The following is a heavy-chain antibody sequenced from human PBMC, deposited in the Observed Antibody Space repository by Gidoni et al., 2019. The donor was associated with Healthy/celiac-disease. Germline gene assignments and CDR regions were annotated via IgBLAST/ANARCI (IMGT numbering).Heavy chain of an antibody. J-gene: IGHJ4*02. CDR2: ISWDGGST. Sequence: GKGLEWVSLISWDGGSTYYADSVKGRFTISSDNSKNSLYLQMNSLRAEDTALYYCAKDVSRYCSSTSCYEYFDYWGQGTLVTVSS. CDR3: AKDVSRYCSSTSCYEYFDY. V-gene: IGHV3-43D*04. D-gene: IGHD2-2*01.